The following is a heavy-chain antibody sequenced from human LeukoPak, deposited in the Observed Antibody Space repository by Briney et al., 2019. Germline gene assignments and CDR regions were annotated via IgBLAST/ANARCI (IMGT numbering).Heavy chain of an antibody. CDR1: GYTLSELS. CDR3: ATGRTRTPYSSSWYRYYYYMDV. V-gene: IGHV1-24*01. J-gene: IGHJ6*03. D-gene: IGHD6-13*01. CDR2: FDPEDGET. Sequence: ASVKVSCKVSGYTLSELSMHRVRQAPGKGLEWMGGFDPEDGETIYAQKFQGRVTMTEDTSTDTAYMELSSLRFEDTAVYYCATGRTRTPYSSSWYRYYYYMDVWGKGTTVNVSS.